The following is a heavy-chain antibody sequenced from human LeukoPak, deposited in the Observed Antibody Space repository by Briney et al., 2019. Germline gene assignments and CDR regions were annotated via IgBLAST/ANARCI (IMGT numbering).Heavy chain of an antibody. CDR3: ARGSNYLDY. Sequence: GGSLRLSCAASGFTFSSYSMNWVRQAPGKGLEWVSSITSSSSYIYYADSVKGRFTISRDNPEKSLFLQMDGLRAEDTAVYYCARGSNYLDYWGQGTLVTVSS. V-gene: IGHV3-21*01. CDR1: GFTFSSYS. CDR2: ITSSSSYI. D-gene: IGHD3-10*01. J-gene: IGHJ4*02.